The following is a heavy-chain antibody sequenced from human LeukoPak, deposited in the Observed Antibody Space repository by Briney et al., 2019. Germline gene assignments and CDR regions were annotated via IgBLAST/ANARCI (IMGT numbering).Heavy chain of an antibody. D-gene: IGHD4-23*01. CDR1: GGSISGSSYY. J-gene: IGHJ6*03. Sequence: SETLSLTCTVSGGSISGSSYYWGWIRQPPGKGLEWIGSIYYSGSTYYNPSLKSRVTISVDTSKNQVSLKLSSVTAADTAVYYCARLHYGGNYGFYYYYMDVWGKGTTVTISS. V-gene: IGHV4-39*01. CDR2: IYYSGST. CDR3: ARLHYGGNYGFYYYYMDV.